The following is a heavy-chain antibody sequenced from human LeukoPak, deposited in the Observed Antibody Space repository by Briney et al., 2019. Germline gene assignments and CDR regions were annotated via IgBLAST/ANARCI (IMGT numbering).Heavy chain of an antibody. Sequence: ASVRVSCKASGYTFTSYYMHWVRQAPGQGLGWMGIINPSGGSTSYAQKFQGRVTMTRDTSTSTVYMELSSLRSEDTAVYYCARGTCSSTSCYDIFGYKNAFDIWGQGTMVTVSS. D-gene: IGHD2-2*01. V-gene: IGHV1-46*01. CDR2: INPSGGST. J-gene: IGHJ3*02. CDR1: GYTFTSYY. CDR3: ARGTCSSTSCYDIFGYKNAFDI.